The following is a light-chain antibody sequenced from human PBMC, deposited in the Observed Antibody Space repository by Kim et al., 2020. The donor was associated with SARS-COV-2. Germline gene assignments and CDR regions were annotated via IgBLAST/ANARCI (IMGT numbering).Light chain of an antibody. CDR2: DVS. J-gene: IGKJ2*01. Sequence: DIQMTQSPSTLSASVGDRVTITCRASQSISNSLAWYQQKPGKAPNLLIYDVSSLESGVPTRCSGSGSGTEFSLTISSLQPDDFATYYCQQYNAYHYTFGQGTKLE. V-gene: IGKV1-5*01. CDR1: QSISNS. CDR3: QQYNAYHYT.